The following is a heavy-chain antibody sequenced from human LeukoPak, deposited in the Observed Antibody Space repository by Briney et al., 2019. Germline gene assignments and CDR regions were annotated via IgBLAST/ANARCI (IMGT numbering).Heavy chain of an antibody. Sequence: SETLSLTCTVSSGSISSYYWSWIRQPPGKGLEWIGYIYYSGSTYYNPSLKSRVTISVDTSKNQFSLKLSSVTAADTAVYYCARDGLDTAMATGYYGMDVWGQGTTVTVSS. CDR3: ARDGLDTAMATGYYGMDV. V-gene: IGHV4-59*12. CDR2: IYYSGST. D-gene: IGHD5-18*01. J-gene: IGHJ6*01. CDR1: SGSISSYY.